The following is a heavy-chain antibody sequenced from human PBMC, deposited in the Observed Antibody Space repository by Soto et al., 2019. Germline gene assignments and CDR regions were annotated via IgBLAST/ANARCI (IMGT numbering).Heavy chain of an antibody. V-gene: IGHV1-69*13. Sequence: SVKVSCKASGGTFSSYAISWVRQAPGQGLEWMGGIIPIFGTASYAQKFQGRVTITADESTSTAYMELSSLRSEDTAVYYCARSLYDSSGYYPKYYYYGMDVWGQGTTVTVSS. CDR1: GGTFSSYA. D-gene: IGHD3-22*01. CDR3: ARSLYDSSGYYPKYYYYGMDV. CDR2: IIPIFGTA. J-gene: IGHJ6*02.